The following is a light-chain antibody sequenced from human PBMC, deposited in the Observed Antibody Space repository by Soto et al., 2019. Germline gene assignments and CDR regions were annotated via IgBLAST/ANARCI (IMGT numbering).Light chain of an antibody. V-gene: IGKV3-11*01. CDR2: ETS. J-gene: IGKJ2*01. CDR1: QSVSSY. CDR3: QQRSNWQYT. Sequence: EIVLTQSPATLSLSPGERATLSCRARQSVSSYSAWYQQKPGQAPRLLIYETSNRATGIPARFSGSGSGTDFTLTISGLEPEDFAVYYCQQRSNWQYTFGLGTRLEIK.